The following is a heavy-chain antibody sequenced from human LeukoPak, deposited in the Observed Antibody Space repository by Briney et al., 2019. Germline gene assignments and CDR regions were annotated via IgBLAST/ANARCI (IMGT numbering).Heavy chain of an antibody. J-gene: IGHJ5*02. V-gene: IGHV4-34*01. Sequence: SETLSLTCAVYGGSFSGYYWSWIRQPPGKGLEWIGEIIHSGSTNYNPSLKSRVTISVDTSKNQFSLKLSSVTAADTAVYYCARGAKYGSGEFGSGWFDPWGQGTLVTVSS. D-gene: IGHD3-10*01. CDR3: ARGAKYGSGEFGSGWFDP. CDR1: GGSFSGYY. CDR2: IIHSGST.